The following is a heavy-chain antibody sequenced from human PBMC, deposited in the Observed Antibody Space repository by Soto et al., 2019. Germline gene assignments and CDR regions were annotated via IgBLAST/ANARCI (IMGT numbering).Heavy chain of an antibody. D-gene: IGHD2-2*01. CDR3: ARGPPLRRGIVVVPAANRRCCLGRWQ. CDR1: GYTFTSYD. J-gene: IGHJ6*01. CDR2: MNPNSGNT. Sequence: GASVKVSCKASGYTFTSYDINWVRQATGQGLEWVGWMNPNSGNTGYAQKFQGRVTMTRNTSISTAYMELSSLRSEDTAVYYCARGPPLRRGIVVVPAANRRCCLGRWQRG. V-gene: IGHV1-8*01.